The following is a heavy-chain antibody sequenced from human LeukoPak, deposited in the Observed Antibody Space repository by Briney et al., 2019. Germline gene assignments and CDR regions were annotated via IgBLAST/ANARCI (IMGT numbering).Heavy chain of an antibody. J-gene: IGHJ4*02. Sequence: PGGSLRLSCAASGFTFTTYWMNWVRQAPGKGLEWVANIKQDGSEKYYVDSVKGRITISRDNAKNSVYLQMNSLRAEDTAVYYCARALYDSSGYFYHWGQGTLVTVSS. V-gene: IGHV3-7*01. CDR1: GFTFTTYW. CDR2: IKQDGSEK. D-gene: IGHD3-22*01. CDR3: ARALYDSSGYFYH.